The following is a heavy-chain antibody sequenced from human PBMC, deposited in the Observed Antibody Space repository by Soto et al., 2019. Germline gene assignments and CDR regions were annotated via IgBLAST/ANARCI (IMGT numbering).Heavy chain of an antibody. CDR3: ARLGHDISTGYTEY. CDR1: GYSFTSYW. D-gene: IGHD3-9*01. CDR2: IYPGDSDT. Sequence: GESLKISCKGSGYSFTSYWIGWVRQMPGKGLEWMGLIYPGDSDTRYSPSFQGQVAISADKSISTAYLQWVSLKASDTAMYYCARLGHDISTGYTEYWGQGTQVTVSS. J-gene: IGHJ4*02. V-gene: IGHV5-51*01.